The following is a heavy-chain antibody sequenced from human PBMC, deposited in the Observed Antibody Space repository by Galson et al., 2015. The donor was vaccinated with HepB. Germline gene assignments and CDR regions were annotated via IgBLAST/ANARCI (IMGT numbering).Heavy chain of an antibody. J-gene: IGHJ4*02. CDR1: GGSIRGYY. Sequence: ETLSLTCSVSGGSIRGYYWSWIRQSPGKGLEWIGHISYSGSTDYNPSLKSRVTISVDTSKNHFFLKVSSVTAAETAVYYCARTMYYDINYYFDYWGQGTLVTVSP. CDR2: ISYSGST. V-gene: IGHV4-59*01. D-gene: IGHD3-9*01. CDR3: ARTMYYDINYYFDY.